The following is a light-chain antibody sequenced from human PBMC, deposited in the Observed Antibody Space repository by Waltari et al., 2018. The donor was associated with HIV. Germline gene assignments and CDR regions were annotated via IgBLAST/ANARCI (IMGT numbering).Light chain of an antibody. CDR2: SSN. CDR3: ATWDDSLNGRV. J-gene: IGLJ3*02. V-gene: IGLV1-44*01. Sequence: QSMLTQPPSASGTPGQRVTISCSGSSSNIGSNTVNWYQQPPGTDPKLLIYSSNHRPSGVPARLSGSKSVTSASLALSGLQCEDEADYYCATWDDSLNGRVFGGGTKRPVL. CDR1: SSNIGSNT.